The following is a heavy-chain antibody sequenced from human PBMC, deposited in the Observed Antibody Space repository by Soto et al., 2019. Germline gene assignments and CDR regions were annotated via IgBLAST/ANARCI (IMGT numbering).Heavy chain of an antibody. Sequence: QITLKESGHPLVKPTHTLPRTCTFFWFSLSTRGVDVGWISQPPGTALEWLARIYWDDDKRYKPSLKSSLTITKGTSRNQVVLTMAHMDPLDTATYYCAHRRPYSNSPEYFFDYWGPGTLVTVSS. CDR2: IYWDDDK. D-gene: IGHD6-6*01. CDR3: AHRRPYSNSPEYFFDY. J-gene: IGHJ4*02. CDR1: WFSLSTRGVD. V-gene: IGHV2-5*02.